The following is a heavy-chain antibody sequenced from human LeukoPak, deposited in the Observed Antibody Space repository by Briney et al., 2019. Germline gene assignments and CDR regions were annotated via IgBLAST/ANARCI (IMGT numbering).Heavy chain of an antibody. D-gene: IGHD3-9*01. CDR2: IYYSGST. CDR1: GGSISSSSYY. V-gene: IGHV4-39*01. J-gene: IGHJ4*02. CDR3: ARPGAGLRYFDWLF. Sequence: PSETLSLTCTVSGGSISSSSYYWGWIRQPPGKGREWIGSIYYSGSTYYNPSLKSRVTISVDTSKNQFSLKLSSVTAADTAVYYCARPGAGLRYFDWLFWGQGTLVTVSS.